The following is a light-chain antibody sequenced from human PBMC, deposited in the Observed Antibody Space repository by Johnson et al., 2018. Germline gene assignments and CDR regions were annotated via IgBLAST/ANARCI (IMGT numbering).Light chain of an antibody. V-gene: IGLV1-51*02. CDR1: SSNIGNNY. CDR3: GTWDSSLSSGNV. J-gene: IGLJ1*01. CDR2: ENN. Sequence: QSVLTQPPSVSAAPGQKVTISCSGSSSNIGNNYVSWYQQLPGTAPKLLIYENNKRPSGIPDRLSGSKSGTSATLGITGLQTGDEADYYCGTWDSSLSSGNVFGTGTQATGL.